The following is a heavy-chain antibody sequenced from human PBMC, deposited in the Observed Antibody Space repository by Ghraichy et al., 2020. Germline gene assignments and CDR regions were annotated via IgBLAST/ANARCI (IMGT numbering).Heavy chain of an antibody. D-gene: IGHD3-22*01. Sequence: SETLSLTCTVSGGSISSYYWSWIRQPAGKGLEWIGRIYTSGSTNYNPSLKSRVTMSVDTSKNQFSLKLSSVTAADTAVYYCARDRSNYYDSSGYLNWFDPWGQGTLVTVSS. CDR1: GGSISSYY. CDR2: IYTSGST. V-gene: IGHV4-4*07. J-gene: IGHJ5*02. CDR3: ARDRSNYYDSSGYLNWFDP.